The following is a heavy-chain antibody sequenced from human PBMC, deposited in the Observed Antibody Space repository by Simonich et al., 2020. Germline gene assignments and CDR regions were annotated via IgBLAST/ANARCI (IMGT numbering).Heavy chain of an antibody. D-gene: IGHD2-15*01. J-gene: IGHJ4*02. CDR1: GYTFTSYG. Sequence: QVQLVQSGAEVKKPGASVKVSCKASGYTFTSYGISWVRQAPGQGLEWMGWISASTGNTNYAQKRQGRVTMTTDTSTSTAYMELRSLRSDDTAVYYCARASRGTWWYYYFDYWGQGTLVTVSS. V-gene: IGHV1-18*01. CDR2: ISASTGNT. CDR3: ARASRGTWWYYYFDY.